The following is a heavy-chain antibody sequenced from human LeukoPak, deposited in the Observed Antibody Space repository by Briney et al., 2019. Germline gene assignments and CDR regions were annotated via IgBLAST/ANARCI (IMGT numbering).Heavy chain of an antibody. D-gene: IGHD6-13*01. CDR1: GYTLTELS. CDR3: ATHKKSIAAAGSYGMDV. V-gene: IGHV1-24*01. CDR2: FDPEDGET. J-gene: IGHJ6*02. Sequence: GASVTVSCQVSGYTLTELSMHGVRQAPGKGLEWMGGFDPEDGETIYAQKFQGRVTMTEDTSTDIAYMELSSVRSEDTAVYYCATHKKSIAAAGSYGMDVWGQGATVTVS.